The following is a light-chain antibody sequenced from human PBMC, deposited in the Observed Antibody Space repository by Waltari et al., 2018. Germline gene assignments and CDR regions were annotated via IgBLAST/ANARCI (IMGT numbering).Light chain of an antibody. J-gene: IGKJ2*01. CDR1: QSLLPSNGYYY. Sequence: DIMMTPSPISLPVTPGEPANITCRSSQSLLPSNGYYYLDWYLQKPVQSPQLLIYFGSNRASGVADKFSGSASGTDFTLKVSRVETEDVGVYFCMQGLQTPFTFGQGTKLEI. CDR2: FGS. V-gene: IGKV2-28*01. CDR3: MQGLQTPFT.